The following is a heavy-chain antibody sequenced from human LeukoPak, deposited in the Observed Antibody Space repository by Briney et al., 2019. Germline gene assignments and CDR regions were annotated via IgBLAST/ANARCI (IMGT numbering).Heavy chain of an antibody. V-gene: IGHV3-33*08. CDR1: GFTFSSYG. Sequence: GGSLRLSCAASGFTFSSYGMHWVRQAPGKGLEWVAVIWYDGSNKYYADSVKGRFTISRDNSKNTLYPQMNSLRAEDTAVYYCARGSYYDSSGYYVWGQGTLVTVSS. CDR2: IWYDGSNK. D-gene: IGHD3-22*01. J-gene: IGHJ4*02. CDR3: ARGSYYDSSGYYV.